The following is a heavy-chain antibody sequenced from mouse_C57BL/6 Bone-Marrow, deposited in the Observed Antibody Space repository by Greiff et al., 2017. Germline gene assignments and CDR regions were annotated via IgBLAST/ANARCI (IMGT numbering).Heavy chain of an antibody. CDR2: ISYSGST. V-gene: IGHV3-8*01. D-gene: IGHD2-3*01. CDR1: GYSITSDY. Sequence: DVMLVESGPGLAKPSQTLSLTCSVTGYSITSDYWNWIRKFPGNKLEYMGYISYSGSTYYNPSLKSRISITRDTSKNQCYLQLNSVTTEDTATYYCARCRWLLRDWYFDVWGTGTTVTVSS. J-gene: IGHJ1*03. CDR3: ARCRWLLRDWYFDV.